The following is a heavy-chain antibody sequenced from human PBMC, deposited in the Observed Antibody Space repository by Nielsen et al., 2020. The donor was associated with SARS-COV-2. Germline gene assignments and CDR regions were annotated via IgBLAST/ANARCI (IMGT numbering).Heavy chain of an antibody. CDR3: VRGLQVPNGLAHR. V-gene: IGHV3-48*01. Sequence: GESLKISCAASGFTFSTYSMNWVRQAPGKGLEWVSYISSSRDSRSVIYHTDSVKGRFTISRDNAKNSLYLQMNSLRAEDTAVYYCVRGLQVPNGLAHRWGQGTLVTVSS. CDR1: GFTFSTYS. J-gene: IGHJ4*02. D-gene: IGHD3-16*01. CDR2: ISSSRDSRSVI.